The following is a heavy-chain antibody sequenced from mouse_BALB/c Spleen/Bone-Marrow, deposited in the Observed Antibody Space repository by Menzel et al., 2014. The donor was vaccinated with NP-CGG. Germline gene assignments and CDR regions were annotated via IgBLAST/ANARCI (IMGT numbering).Heavy chain of an antibody. D-gene: IGHD2-3*01. CDR1: GFTFTDYY. CDR3: ARYDGYSDNAMDY. CDR2: IRNKANGYTT. V-gene: IGHV7-3*02. Sequence: VQLKESGGGLVQPGRSLRLSCATSGFTFTDYYMNWVRQPPGKALEWLGFIRNKANGYTTEFSASVKGRFTISRDNSQSILYLQMNTLRAEDSASYYCARYDGYSDNAMDYWGQGTSVTVSS. J-gene: IGHJ4*01.